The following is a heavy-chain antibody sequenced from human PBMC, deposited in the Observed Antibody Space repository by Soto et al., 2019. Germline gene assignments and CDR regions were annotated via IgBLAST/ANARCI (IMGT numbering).Heavy chain of an antibody. CDR1: GGSISSGGYY. J-gene: IGHJ4*02. D-gene: IGHD3-10*01. V-gene: IGHV4-31*03. CDR2: IYYSGST. CDR3: ARGITMVRGVIVFFDY. Sequence: QVQLQESGPGLVKPSQTLSLTCTVSGGSISSGGYYWSWIRQHPGKGLEWIGYIYYSGSTYYNPSLKSRVTIAVDTSKNHFSLKLSSVTAADTAVYYCARGITMVRGVIVFFDYWGQGTLVTVSS.